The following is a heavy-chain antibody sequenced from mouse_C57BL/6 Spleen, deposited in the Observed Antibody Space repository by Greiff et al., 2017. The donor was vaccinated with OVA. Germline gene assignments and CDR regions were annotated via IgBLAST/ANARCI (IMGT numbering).Heavy chain of an antibody. CDR3: ATDDWDQAWFAY. CDR2: IDPNSGGT. J-gene: IGHJ3*01. CDR1: GYTFTSYW. D-gene: IGHD4-1*01. V-gene: IGHV1-72*01. Sequence: QVQLQQPGAELVKPGASVKLSCKASGYTFTSYWMHWVKQRPGRGLEWIGRIDPNSGGTKYNEKFKSKATLTVDKPSSTAYIQLSSLTSEDSAVYYCATDDWDQAWFAYWGQGTLVTVSA.